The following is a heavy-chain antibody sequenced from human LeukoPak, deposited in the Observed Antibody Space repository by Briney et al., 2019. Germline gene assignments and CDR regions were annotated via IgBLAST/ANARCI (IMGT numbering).Heavy chain of an antibody. D-gene: IGHD3-9*01. CDR2: TTGSDDST. CDR1: GFTFSSYG. Sequence: GGSLRLSCAASGFTFSSYGMSWVREAPGKGLEWVSTTTGSDDSTYYSDSVKGRFTISRDNSRNTLYLQMNTLRAEDTAVYYCAKIRILTGYYEPYYYYMDVWGKGTTVTISS. J-gene: IGHJ6*03. V-gene: IGHV3-23*01. CDR3: AKIRILTGYYEPYYYYMDV.